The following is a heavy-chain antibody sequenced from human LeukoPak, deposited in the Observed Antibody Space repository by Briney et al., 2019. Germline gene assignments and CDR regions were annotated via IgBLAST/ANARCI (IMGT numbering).Heavy chain of an antibody. CDR3: VADGTGVLPGDAFDI. CDR2: ISHINNDA. J-gene: IGHJ3*02. Sequence: GGSLRLSCAAAGFSFSTHSLNWVRQAPGKGLEWISYISHINNDAHYGESVKGRFTISRDNAKNSLYLEMHTLRAEHTAMYYCVADGTGVLPGDAFDIWSQGTMVTVSA. CDR1: GFSFSTHS. D-gene: IGHD1-1*01. V-gene: IGHV3-21*05.